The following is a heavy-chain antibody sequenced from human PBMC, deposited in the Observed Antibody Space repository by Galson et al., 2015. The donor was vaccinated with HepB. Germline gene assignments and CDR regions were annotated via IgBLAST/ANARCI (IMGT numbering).Heavy chain of an antibody. D-gene: IGHD1-26*01. V-gene: IGHV1-24*01. CDR2: FDPEDGET. CDR1: GYTLTELS. Sequence: SVKVSCKASGYTLTELSMHWVRQAPGKGLEWMGGFDPEDGETIYAQKFQGRVTMTEDTSTDTAYMELSSLRSEDTAVYYCATAGSGSYSPLYWGQGTLVTVSS. J-gene: IGHJ4*02. CDR3: ATAGSGSYSPLY.